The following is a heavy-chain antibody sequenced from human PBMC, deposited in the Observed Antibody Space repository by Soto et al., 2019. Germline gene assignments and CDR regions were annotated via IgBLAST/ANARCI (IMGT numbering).Heavy chain of an antibody. CDR3: ARVGNYPYDSSGYSS. CDR2: INAGNGNT. Sequence: QVQLVQSGAEVKKPGASVKVSCKASGYTFTSYAMHWVRQAPGQRLEWMGWINAGNGNTKYSQKFQGRVTITRDTSASTAYMELSSLRSEDTAVYYCARVGNYPYDSSGYSSWGQGTLVTVSS. J-gene: IGHJ4*02. V-gene: IGHV1-3*01. CDR1: GYTFTSYA. D-gene: IGHD3-22*01.